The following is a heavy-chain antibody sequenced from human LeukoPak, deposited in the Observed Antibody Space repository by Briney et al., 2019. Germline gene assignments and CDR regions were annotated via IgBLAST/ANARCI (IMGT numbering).Heavy chain of an antibody. V-gene: IGHV3-15*05. D-gene: IGHD6-13*01. CDR3: TTDWAGIGYH. J-gene: IGHJ4*02. CDR2: IKSKTDGGTT. CDR1: GFTFSHAW. Sequence: GGSLRLSCGDSGFTFSHAWMSWIRQAPGKGLEWVGRIKSKTDGGTTDYAAPVKGRFTVSRDDSKNTLYLEMNSLKTEDTAVYYCTTDWAGIGYHWGQGTLVTVSS.